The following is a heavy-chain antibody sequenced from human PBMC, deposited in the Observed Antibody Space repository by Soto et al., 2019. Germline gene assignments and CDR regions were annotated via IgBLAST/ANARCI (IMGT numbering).Heavy chain of an antibody. D-gene: IGHD4-17*01. CDR3: ARGYGDYALNYFDY. J-gene: IGHJ4*02. Sequence: SETLSLTCTVSGGSISSSSYYWGWIRQPPGKGLEWIGSIYYSGSTYYNPSLQSRVTISVETSKNQFSLKLRSVTAADPAVYYCARGYGDYALNYFDYWGQGTLVTVSS. CDR1: GGSISSSSYY. V-gene: IGHV4-39*01. CDR2: IYYSGST.